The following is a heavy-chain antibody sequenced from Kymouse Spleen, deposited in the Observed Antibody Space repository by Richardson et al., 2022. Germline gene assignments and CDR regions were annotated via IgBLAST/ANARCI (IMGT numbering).Heavy chain of an antibody. CDR1: GGSISSSSYY. Sequence: QLQLQESGPGLVKPSETLSLTCTVSGGSISSSSYYWGWIRQPPGKGLEWIGSIYYSGSTYYNPSLKSRVTISVDTSKNQFSLKLSSVTAADTAVYYCASLRITMVRGVEDYYYYYGMDVWGQGTTVTVSS. D-gene: IGHD3-10*01. CDR3: ASLRITMVRGVEDYYYYYGMDV. J-gene: IGHJ6*02. CDR2: IYYSGST. V-gene: IGHV4-39*01.